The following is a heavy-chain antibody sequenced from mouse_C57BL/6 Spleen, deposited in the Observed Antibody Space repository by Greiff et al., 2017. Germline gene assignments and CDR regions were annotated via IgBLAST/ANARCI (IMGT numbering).Heavy chain of an antibody. J-gene: IGHJ3*01. CDR3: ARGPDYDGSSYGWFAY. D-gene: IGHD1-1*01. Sequence: QVQLQQSGAELVKPGASVKISCKASGYAFSSYWMNWVKQRPGKGLEWIGQIYPGDGDTNYNGKFKGKATLTADKSSSTAYMQLSSLTSEDSAVYFCARGPDYDGSSYGWFAYWGQGTLVTVSA. V-gene: IGHV1-80*01. CDR2: IYPGDGDT. CDR1: GYAFSSYW.